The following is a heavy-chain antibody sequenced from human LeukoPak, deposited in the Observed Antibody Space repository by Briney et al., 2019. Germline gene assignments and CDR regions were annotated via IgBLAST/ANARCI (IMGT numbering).Heavy chain of an antibody. D-gene: IGHD2-2*01. CDR2: INHSGST. CDR3: ARARLYCSSTSCYVGSGNFGY. J-gene: IGHJ4*02. V-gene: IGHV4-34*01. Sequence: SETLSLTCAVYGGSFSGYYWSWIRQPPGKGLEWIGEINHSGSTNYNPSLKSRVTISVDTSKNQFSLKLSSVTAADTAVYYCARARLYCSSTSCYVGSGNFGYWGQGTLVTVPS. CDR1: GGSFSGYY.